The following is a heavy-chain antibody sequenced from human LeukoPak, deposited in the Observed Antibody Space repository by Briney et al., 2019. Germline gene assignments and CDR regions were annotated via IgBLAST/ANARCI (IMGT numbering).Heavy chain of an antibody. CDR2: INHSGST. V-gene: IGHV4-34*01. CDR1: GGSFSGYY. CDR3: ARGKGAPEYYYYYYMDV. J-gene: IGHJ6*03. Sequence: SETLSLTCAVYGGSFSGYYWSWIRQPPGKGLEWIGEINHSGSTNYNPSLKSRVTISVDTSKNQFSLKLSSVTAADTAVYYCARGKGAPEYYYYYYMDVWGKGTTVAVSS.